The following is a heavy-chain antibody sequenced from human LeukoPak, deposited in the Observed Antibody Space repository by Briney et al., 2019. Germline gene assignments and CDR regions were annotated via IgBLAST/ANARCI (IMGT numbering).Heavy chain of an antibody. J-gene: IGHJ4*02. Sequence: GGSLRLSCAASGFSFSDHYMSWVRQAPGKGLEWVANIKQGGSEKNYVDSVKGRFTISRDNDKNTLYLQMNGLGAEDTAVYYCARSLYDSRAFDYWGQGTLVTVSS. CDR3: ARSLYDSRAFDY. D-gene: IGHD3-22*01. CDR2: IKQGGSEK. CDR1: GFSFSDHY. V-gene: IGHV3-7*01.